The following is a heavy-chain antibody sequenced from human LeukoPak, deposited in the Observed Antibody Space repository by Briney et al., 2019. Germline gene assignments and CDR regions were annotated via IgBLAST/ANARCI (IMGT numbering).Heavy chain of an antibody. Sequence: SGGSLRLSCGASGLTFSSYSMNWVRQAPGKGLEWVSSISSSSSYIYYADSVKGRFTISRDNAKNSLYLQMNSLRAEDTAVYYCATYRFFDPWGQGTLVTVSS. V-gene: IGHV3-21*01. J-gene: IGHJ5*02. D-gene: IGHD1-14*01. CDR3: ATYRFFDP. CDR2: ISSSSSYI. CDR1: GLTFSSYS.